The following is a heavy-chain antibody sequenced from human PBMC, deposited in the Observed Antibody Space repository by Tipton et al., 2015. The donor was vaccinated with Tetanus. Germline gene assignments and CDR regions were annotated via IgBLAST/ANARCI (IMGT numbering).Heavy chain of an antibody. J-gene: IGHJ4*02. D-gene: IGHD2-2*01. CDR3: AKALKTLIYQSFDY. CDR1: GFTFNNYA. CDR2: INGTGTVT. Sequence: SLRLSCAASGFTFNNYAMGWVRQAPGKGLEWVSSINGTGTVTHHADSVKGRFTISRDNSKNTLYLQMNSLRAEDTAIYFCAKALKTLIYQSFDYWGQGTLVTVSS. V-gene: IGHV3-23*01.